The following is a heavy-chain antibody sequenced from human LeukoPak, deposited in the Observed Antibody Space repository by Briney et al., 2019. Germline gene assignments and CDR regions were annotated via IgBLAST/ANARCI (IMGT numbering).Heavy chain of an antibody. V-gene: IGHV1-2*02. Sequence: ASVKVSCKASGYTFTGYHVHWVRQAPGQGLEWMGWIDPNSGDSDSAQNFKGRVTMTRDTSISTVYMELRGLRSDDTAVYFCARLRLGVGNDYWGQGALVTVSS. J-gene: IGHJ4*02. CDR1: GYTFTGYH. CDR2: IDPNSGDS. CDR3: ARLRLGVGNDY. D-gene: IGHD2-2*01.